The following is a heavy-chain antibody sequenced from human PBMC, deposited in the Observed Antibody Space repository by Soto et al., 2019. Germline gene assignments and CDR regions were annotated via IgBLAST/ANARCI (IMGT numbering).Heavy chain of an antibody. J-gene: IGHJ4*02. Sequence: VQLVESGGDLVRPGGSLRLSCAASGFIFSRHWMTWVRQAPGKGLEWVANIKHDGTETYLVDSVRGRLTISRDNANNSVYLQMNSLRVEDTAVYYCARYSGWFIDYWGQGTLVTVSS. CDR2: IKHDGTET. CDR1: GFIFSRHW. CDR3: ARYSGWFIDY. D-gene: IGHD1-26*01. V-gene: IGHV3-7*05.